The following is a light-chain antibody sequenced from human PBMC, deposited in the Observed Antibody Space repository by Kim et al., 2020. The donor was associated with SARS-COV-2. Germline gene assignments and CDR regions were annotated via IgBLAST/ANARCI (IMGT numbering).Light chain of an antibody. CDR1: SRDVGSYDY. Sequence: SGTSSCTGTSRDVGSYDYVSWYQQHPGKAPKLVMFGVTKRPSGVPDRFSGSKSANTASLTISGLQAEDEADYYCSSYAGTYTSVIFGGGTQLTVL. V-gene: IGLV2-11*03. CDR3: SSYAGTYTSVI. J-gene: IGLJ2*01. CDR2: GVT.